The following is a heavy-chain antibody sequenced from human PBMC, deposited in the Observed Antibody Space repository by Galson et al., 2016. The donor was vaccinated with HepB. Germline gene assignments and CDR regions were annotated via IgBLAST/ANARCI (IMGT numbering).Heavy chain of an antibody. CDR3: VAPLKPVAETSPDY. CDR1: GIVFSSFG. V-gene: IGHV3-30*03. J-gene: IGHJ4*02. D-gene: IGHD6-19*01. Sequence: SLRLSCAASGIVFSSFGMHWVRQAPGKGLEWVALISHDGSLTYYADSVKGRFTISRSNSKDTLYRQMNTLRVEDTAVYYCVAPLKPVAETSPDYWGRGTLVTVSS. CDR2: ISHDGSLT.